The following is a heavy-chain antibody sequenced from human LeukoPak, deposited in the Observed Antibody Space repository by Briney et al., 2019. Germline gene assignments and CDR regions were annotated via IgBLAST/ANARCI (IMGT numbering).Heavy chain of an antibody. J-gene: IGHJ6*03. Sequence: SETLSLTCTVSGGSINSYYWSWIRQPPGKGLEWIGYIYYSGSTNYNPSLKSRVTISVDTSKNQFSLKLSSVTAADTAVYYCARETSQKGAHYMDVWGKGTTVTISS. CDR2: IYYSGST. D-gene: IGHD3-16*01. CDR3: ARETSQKGAHYMDV. V-gene: IGHV4-59*01. CDR1: GGSINSYY.